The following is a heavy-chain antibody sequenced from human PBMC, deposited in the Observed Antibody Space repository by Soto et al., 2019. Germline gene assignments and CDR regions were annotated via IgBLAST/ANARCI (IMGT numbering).Heavy chain of an antibody. CDR1: GGYISGGYYS. CDR2: INHSGST. J-gene: IGHJ6*02. Sequence: SETLSLTCAVSGGYISGGYYSWSWIRQPPGKGLEWIGEINHSGSTNYNPSLKSRVTISVDTSKNQFSLKLSSVTAADTAVYYCARGLARPGLFHYYNYGMDVWGQGTTVTVSS. CDR3: ARGLARPGLFHYYNYGMDV. D-gene: IGHD6-6*01. V-gene: IGHV4-30-2*01.